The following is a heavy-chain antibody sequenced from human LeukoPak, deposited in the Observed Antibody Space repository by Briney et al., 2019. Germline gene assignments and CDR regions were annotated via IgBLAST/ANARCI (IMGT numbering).Heavy chain of an antibody. V-gene: IGHV3-66*01. D-gene: IGHD4-17*01. Sequence: GGSLRLSCGVSGFTLSNYWMGWVRQAPGMGLEWVSVIFSSGATYYADSLKARFTISRDISKNTLYLQMNSLRAEDTAVYYCANYGSAFDIWGQGTTVTVSS. CDR1: GFTLSNYW. J-gene: IGHJ3*02. CDR3: ANYGSAFDI. CDR2: IFSSGAT.